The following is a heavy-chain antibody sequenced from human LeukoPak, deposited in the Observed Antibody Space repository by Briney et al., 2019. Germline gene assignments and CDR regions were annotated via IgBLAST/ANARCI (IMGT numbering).Heavy chain of an antibody. J-gene: IGHJ4*02. V-gene: IGHV4-59*01. CDR1: GGSISSYY. CDR2: IYYSGST. CDR3: ARVSSPNLVGWLDY. Sequence: PSETLSFTCTVSGGSISSYYWSWIRQPPGKGLYWIGYIYYSGSTNYNPSLKSRVTISVDTSKNQFSLKLSSVTAADTAVYYCARVSSPNLVGWLDYWGQGTLVTVSS. D-gene: IGHD6-19*01.